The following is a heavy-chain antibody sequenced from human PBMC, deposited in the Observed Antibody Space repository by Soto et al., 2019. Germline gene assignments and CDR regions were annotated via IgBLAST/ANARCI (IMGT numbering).Heavy chain of an antibody. Sequence: QVQVVQSGAEVKKPGSSVKVSCKVSGGIFTNNAISWVRQAPGQGLEWLGGVIPLFDTAYYAQKFRGRLRISADGATTTAYMELSGLTSAETAVYFCATGGHNDWYNFYHGMDVWGQGTTVTVS. D-gene: IGHD5-18*01. J-gene: IGHJ6*02. V-gene: IGHV1-69*01. CDR3: ATGGHNDWYNFYHGMDV. CDR2: VIPLFDTA. CDR1: GGIFTNNA.